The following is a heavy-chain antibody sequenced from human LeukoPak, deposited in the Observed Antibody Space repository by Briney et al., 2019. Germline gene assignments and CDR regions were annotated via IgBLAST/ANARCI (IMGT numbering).Heavy chain of an antibody. J-gene: IGHJ2*01. V-gene: IGHV4-59*01. CDR1: GGSISSYY. CDR2: IYYSGST. CDR3: ARIYYSSSYDYWYFDL. Sequence: SETLSLTCTVSGGSISSYYWSWIRQPPGKGLEWIGYIYYSGSTNYNPSLKSRVTISVDTSKNQFSLKLTSVTAADTAVYYCARIYYSSSYDYWYFDLWGRGTPVTVSS. D-gene: IGHD6-13*01.